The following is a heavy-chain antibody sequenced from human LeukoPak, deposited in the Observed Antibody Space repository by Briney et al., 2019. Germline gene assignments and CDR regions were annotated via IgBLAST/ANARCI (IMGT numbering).Heavy chain of an antibody. Sequence: SVTVSCKASGGTFTSYAISWVRQAPGQGRAWMGGIIPIFCTANYAQKFQGRVTITADESTSTAYMELSSLRSEDTAVYSCARVSSGWYNGGIDYWGQGTLVTVSS. J-gene: IGHJ4*02. V-gene: IGHV1-69*13. CDR3: ARVSSGWYNGGIDY. D-gene: IGHD6-19*01. CDR2: IIPIFCTA. CDR1: GGTFTSYA.